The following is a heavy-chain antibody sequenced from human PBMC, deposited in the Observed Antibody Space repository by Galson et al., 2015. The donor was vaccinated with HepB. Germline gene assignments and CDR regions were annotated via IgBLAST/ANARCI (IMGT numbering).Heavy chain of an antibody. CDR3: ARLIGTTRSVDY. V-gene: IGHV3-74*01. CDR2: LNNDGSST. Sequence: SLRLSCAASGFAFSNYWMHWVRQAPGGGLAWVSRLNNDGSSTTYADSAKGRFTISRDNAKSTLYLEMNSLTAEDTAVYYCARLIGTTRSVDYWGQGTLVTVSS. J-gene: IGHJ4*02. D-gene: IGHD5-12*01. CDR1: GFAFSNYW.